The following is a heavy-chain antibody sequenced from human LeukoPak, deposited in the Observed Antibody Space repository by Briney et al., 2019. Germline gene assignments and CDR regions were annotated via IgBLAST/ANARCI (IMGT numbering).Heavy chain of an antibody. D-gene: IGHD5-12*01. Sequence: GGSLSLSRAASRFTLSTYTMSWFRQAPGKGLEWVGFIRNTPNGGTTEYAASVKGRFTISRDDSKSIASLQLNSLKTEDTAVYYCTRVLGDGGYLYLDYGGQETLATVPS. CDR1: RFTLSTYT. J-gene: IGHJ4*02. V-gene: IGHV3-49*03. CDR3: TRVLGDGGYLYLDY. CDR2: IRNTPNGGTT.